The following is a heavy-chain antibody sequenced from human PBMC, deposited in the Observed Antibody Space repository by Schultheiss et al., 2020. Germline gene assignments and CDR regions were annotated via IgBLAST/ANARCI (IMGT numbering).Heavy chain of an antibody. CDR2: MNTNTGNP. CDR3: AREEAYYDFWSGYYTGGYYYYYGMDV. CDR1: GYTFTSFD. Sequence: ASVKVSCRASGYTFTSFDISWVRQASGQGLEWMGWMNTNTGNPTYAQGFTGRFVFSLDTSVSTAYLQISSLKAEDTAVYYCAREEAYYDFWSGYYTGGYYYYYGMDVWGKGTTVTVSS. D-gene: IGHD3-3*01. J-gene: IGHJ6*04. V-gene: IGHV7-4-1*02.